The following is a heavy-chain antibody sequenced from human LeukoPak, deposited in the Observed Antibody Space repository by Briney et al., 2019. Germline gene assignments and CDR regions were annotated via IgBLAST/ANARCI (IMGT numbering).Heavy chain of an antibody. D-gene: IGHD6-19*01. V-gene: IGHV3-21*04. CDR1: GFTFSSYS. CDR2: ISSSSSYI. Sequence: GGSLRLSCAASGFTFSSYSMNWVRQAPGKGLEWVSSISSSSSYIYYADSVKGRFTISRDNAKNSLYLQMNSLGAEDTAVYYCAKGYSSGWYGPKDNYFDYWGQGTLVTVSS. J-gene: IGHJ4*02. CDR3: AKGYSSGWYGPKDNYFDY.